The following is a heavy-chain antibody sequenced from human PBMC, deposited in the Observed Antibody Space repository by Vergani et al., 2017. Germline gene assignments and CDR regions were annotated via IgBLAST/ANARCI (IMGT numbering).Heavy chain of an antibody. CDR2: IYYSGST. V-gene: IGHV4-39*07. D-gene: IGHD2-15*01. CDR3: ARDVLGFWFDP. Sequence: QLHLQESGPGLVKPSETLSLTCTVSGGSITSSSYYLGWIRQPPGKGLEWIGRIYYSGSTNYNPSLKSRVTMSVDTSKNQFSLKLSSVTAADTAVYYCARDVLGFWFDPWGQGSLVTVSS. J-gene: IGHJ5*02. CDR1: GGSITSSSYY.